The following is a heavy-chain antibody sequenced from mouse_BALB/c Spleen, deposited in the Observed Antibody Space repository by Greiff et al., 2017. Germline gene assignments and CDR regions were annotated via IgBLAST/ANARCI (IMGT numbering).Heavy chain of an antibody. Sequence: QVQLQQSGAELVRPGASVTLSCKASGYTFTDYEMHWVKQTPVHGLEWIGAIDPETGGTAYNQKFKGKATLTADKSSSTAYMELRSLTSEDSAVYYSTRQNYDYLDYWGQGTTLTVSS. D-gene: IGHD1-1*01. V-gene: IGHV1-15*01. J-gene: IGHJ2*01. CDR2: IDPETGGT. CDR1: GYTFTDYE. CDR3: TRQNYDYLDY.